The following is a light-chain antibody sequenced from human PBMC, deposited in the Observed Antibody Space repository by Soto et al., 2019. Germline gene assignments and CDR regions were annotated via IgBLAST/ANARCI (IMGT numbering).Light chain of an antibody. J-gene: IGKJ1*01. CDR1: QSISMW. CDR3: QQYNSYSPT. V-gene: IGKV1-5*03. CDR2: KAS. Sequence: DIQMTQSPSTLSASVGDRVTITCRASQSISMWLAWYQQKPGKAPKILIYKASSLESGVPSRFSGSGSGTEFSLTISSLQPDDFATYYCQQYNSYSPTLGHGTKVEIK.